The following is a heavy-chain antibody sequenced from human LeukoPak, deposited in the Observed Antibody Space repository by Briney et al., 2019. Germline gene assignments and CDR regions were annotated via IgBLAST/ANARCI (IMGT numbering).Heavy chain of an antibody. CDR2: IKQDGSEK. Sequence: GGSLRLSCAASGFTFSSYAMSWVRQAPGKGLEWGAHIKQDGSEKYYVDSVKGRFTISRDNAKNSLYLQMNSLRAEDTAVYYCASSHFDGYYGSGSYSVSFDYWGQGTLVTVSS. CDR1: GFTFSSYA. V-gene: IGHV3-7*01. J-gene: IGHJ4*02. D-gene: IGHD3-10*01. CDR3: ASSHFDGYYGSGSYSVSFDY.